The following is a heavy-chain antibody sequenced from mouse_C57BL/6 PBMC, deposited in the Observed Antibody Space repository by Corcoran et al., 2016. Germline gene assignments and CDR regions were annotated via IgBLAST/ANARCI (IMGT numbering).Heavy chain of an antibody. CDR3: AREGDYGNSWFAY. J-gene: IGHJ3*01. CDR1: GYTFTDYY. Sequence: EVQLQQSGPELVKPGASVKISCKASGYTFTDYYMNWVKQSHGKSLEWIGDINPNNGGTSYNQKFKGKATLTVDKSSSTAYMELRSLTSEDSAVYYCAREGDYGNSWFAYWGQGTLVTVSA. V-gene: IGHV1-26*01. D-gene: IGHD2-1*01. CDR2: INPNNGGT.